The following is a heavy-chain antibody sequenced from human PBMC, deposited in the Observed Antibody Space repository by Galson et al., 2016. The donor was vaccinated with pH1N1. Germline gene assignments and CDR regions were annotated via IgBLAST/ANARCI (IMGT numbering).Heavy chain of an antibody. CDR1: GYSVTRYY. Sequence: SVKVSCKAAGYSVTRYYMHWVRQAPGQGLEWMGMIDPSDGTTTYSEKFQGRISLTRDTSTNSVYMELTTLRPDDSATYFCARRYFLDYWGQGTLVTVSS. V-gene: IGHV1-46*01. CDR3: ARRYFLDY. CDR2: IDPSDGTT. J-gene: IGHJ4*02.